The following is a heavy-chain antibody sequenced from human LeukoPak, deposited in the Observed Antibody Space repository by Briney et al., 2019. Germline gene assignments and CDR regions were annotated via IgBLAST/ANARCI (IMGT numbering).Heavy chain of an antibody. Sequence: PSETLSLTRAVSGYSISSGYYWGWIRQPPGKGLEWIGSIYHSGYTYYKSSLESRLIISVDTSKNQFSLRLSSVTAADTAVYFCARSYCSDDCSLTSFDPWGQGTLVTVSS. CDR3: ARSYCSDDCSLTSFDP. D-gene: IGHD2-21*02. CDR1: GYSISSGYY. V-gene: IGHV4-38-2*01. J-gene: IGHJ5*02. CDR2: IYHSGYT.